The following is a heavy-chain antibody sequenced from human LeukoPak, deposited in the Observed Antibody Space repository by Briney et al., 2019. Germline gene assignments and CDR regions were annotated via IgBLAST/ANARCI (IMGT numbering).Heavy chain of an antibody. V-gene: IGHV4-4*02. CDR2: RYHSGGT. CDR3: GAYRTLDDAFDI. D-gene: IGHD3-16*01. CDR1: GGSINSPKS. Sequence: SETLSLTCAVSGGSINSPKSWSWVHQPPGKGLEWIGDRYHSGGTNYNPSLKSRVTISVDTSKNQFSLELNSVTAADTAVYYCGAYRTLDDAFDIWGQGTLVTVSS. J-gene: IGHJ3*02.